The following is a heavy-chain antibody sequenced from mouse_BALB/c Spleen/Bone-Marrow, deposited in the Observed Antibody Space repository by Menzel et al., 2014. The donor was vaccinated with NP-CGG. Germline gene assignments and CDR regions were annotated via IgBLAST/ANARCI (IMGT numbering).Heavy chain of an antibody. V-gene: IGHV1S81*02. CDR3: ARAGGDDGFAY. CDR2: INPSNGRA. D-gene: IGHD2-2*01. CDR1: GYTFTSYW. J-gene: IGHJ3*01. Sequence: VQLQQSGAELVKPGASVKLSCKASGYTFTSYWMHWVKQRPGQGLEWIGEINPSNGRADYNEKFRSKATLTVDRSSSAAYMQLSSLTSDDAAVYYCARAGGDDGFAYGGQGTLVTVSA.